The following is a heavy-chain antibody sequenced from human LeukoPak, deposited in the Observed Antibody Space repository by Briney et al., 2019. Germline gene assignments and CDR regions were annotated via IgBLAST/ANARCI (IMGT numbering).Heavy chain of an antibody. J-gene: IGHJ3*02. CDR3: ARDRWRCSGGSCYITAFDI. D-gene: IGHD2-15*01. V-gene: IGHV3-64*01. Sequence: GGSLRLPCAASGFPFRSYAMIWAGQPPGKGREYVSDLSINGGSTYYAISVKGRFTISRDNSKNTLYLQMGSLRAEDRAVYYCARDRWRCSGGSCYITAFDIWGQGTMVTVSS. CDR2: LSINGGST. CDR1: GFPFRSYA.